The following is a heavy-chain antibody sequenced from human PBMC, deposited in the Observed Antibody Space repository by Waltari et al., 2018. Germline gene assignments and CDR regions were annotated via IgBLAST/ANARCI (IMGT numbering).Heavy chain of an antibody. Sequence: QVQLQESGPGLVKPSQTLSLTCPVSGGSISRGGYYWSWIRQHPGKGLEWIGYIYYSGSTNYNPSLKSRVTISVDTSKNQFSLKLSSVTAADTAVYYCAREPQNYYDSSGYYYGWFDPWGQGTLVTVSS. J-gene: IGHJ5*02. CDR3: AREPQNYYDSSGYYYGWFDP. V-gene: IGHV4-61*08. CDR2: IYYSGST. D-gene: IGHD3-22*01. CDR1: GGSISRGGYY.